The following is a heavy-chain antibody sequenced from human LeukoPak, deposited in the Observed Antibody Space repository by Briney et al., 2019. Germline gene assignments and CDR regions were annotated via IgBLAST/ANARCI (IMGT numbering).Heavy chain of an antibody. D-gene: IGHD4-17*01. Sequence: GGSLRLSCAASGFTFDDYAMHWVRQAPGKGLEWVSGISWNSGMINYADSVKGRFTISRDNAKNSLYLQMNSLRAEETAVYYCARGLTTTPNRFDPWGQGTLVTVSS. J-gene: IGHJ5*02. CDR3: ARGLTTTPNRFDP. V-gene: IGHV3-9*01. CDR2: ISWNSGMI. CDR1: GFTFDDYA.